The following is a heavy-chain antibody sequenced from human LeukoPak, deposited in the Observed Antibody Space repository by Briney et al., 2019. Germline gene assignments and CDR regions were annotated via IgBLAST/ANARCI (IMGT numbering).Heavy chain of an antibody. V-gene: IGHV1-18*01. CDR3: ARDPTNTSGYYAYFDY. CDR2: LSAYNGDT. J-gene: IGHJ4*02. Sequence: ASVKVSCKASGYTFRNYGITWVRQAPGQGLECMGWLSAYNGDTHYAQNLQGRVTMTTDTSTSTAYMELRSLRSDDTAVYYCARDPTNTSGYYAYFDYWGQGTLVTVSS. CDR1: GYTFRNYG. D-gene: IGHD5-12*01.